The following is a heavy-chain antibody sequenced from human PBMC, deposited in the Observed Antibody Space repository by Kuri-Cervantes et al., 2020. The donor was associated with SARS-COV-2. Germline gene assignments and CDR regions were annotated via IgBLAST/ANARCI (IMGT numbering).Heavy chain of an antibody. V-gene: IGHV3-30*03. Sequence: GGSLRLSCAASGFNFSRTDMHWVRQAPGKGLEWVAVISHDGKNKKCIASGKGRFTISRDNSQNTLYLHMKSLRSEDTAMYYCARDTSRELPPSGGFDPWGQGTLVTVSS. J-gene: IGHJ5*02. D-gene: IGHD1-26*01. CDR3: ARDTSRELPPSGGFDP. CDR1: GFNFSRTD. CDR2: ISHDGKNK.